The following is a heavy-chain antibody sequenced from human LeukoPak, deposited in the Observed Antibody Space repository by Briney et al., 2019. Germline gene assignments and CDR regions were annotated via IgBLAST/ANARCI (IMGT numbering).Heavy chain of an antibody. CDR2: NYSGGST. Sequence: AGGSLRLSCAASGFTVSSNYMSWVRQAPGKGLEWVSVNYSGGSTYDADSVKGRITISRDNSKNTLYLQMNSLRAEDTAVYYCASAGNRPLDYWGQGNLVTVSS. CDR1: GFTVSSNY. CDR3: ASAGNRPLDY. J-gene: IGHJ4*02. V-gene: IGHV3-53*01.